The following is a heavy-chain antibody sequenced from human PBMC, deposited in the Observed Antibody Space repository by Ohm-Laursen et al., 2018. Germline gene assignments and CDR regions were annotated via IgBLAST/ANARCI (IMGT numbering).Heavy chain of an antibody. J-gene: IGHJ5*02. Sequence: SLRLSCTASGFTVSSNYMSWVRQAPGKGLEWVSVIYSGGSTYYADSVKGRFTISRDNSKNTLYLQMNSLRAEDTAVYYCARGRRGYSYGYINWFDPWGQGTLVTVSS. D-gene: IGHD5-18*01. V-gene: IGHV3-53*01. CDR2: IYSGGST. CDR3: ARGRRGYSYGYINWFDP. CDR1: GFTVSSNY.